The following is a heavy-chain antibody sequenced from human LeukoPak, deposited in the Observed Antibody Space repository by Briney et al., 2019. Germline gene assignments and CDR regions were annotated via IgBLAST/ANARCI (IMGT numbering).Heavy chain of an antibody. D-gene: IGHD1-26*01. CDR2: IYYSGST. CDR3: ARDPHSGSFRRYFDP. V-gene: IGHV4-59*01. Sequence: PSETLSLTCTVSGGSISRYYWSWIRQPPGKGLEWMGYIYYSGSTNYNPSLKSRDTRSVDTSTNQYSMKLSPVTAADTAVYYCARDPHSGSFRRYFDPWGRGTLVTVSS. J-gene: IGHJ2*01. CDR1: GGSISRYY.